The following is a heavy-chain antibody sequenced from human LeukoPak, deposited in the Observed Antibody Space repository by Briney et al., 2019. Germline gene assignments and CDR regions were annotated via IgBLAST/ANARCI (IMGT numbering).Heavy chain of an antibody. CDR3: TTGIRGD. J-gene: IGHJ4*02. Sequence: GGSLRLSCAASGLTFSSYWMSWVRQAPGKGLEWVDRIASKTDGGTTDYAAPVKGRFTISRDDSKNTLFLQMNSLKTEDTAVYYCTTGIRGDCGQGTLVTVSS. CDR1: GLTFSSYW. V-gene: IGHV3-15*04. CDR2: IASKTDGGTT.